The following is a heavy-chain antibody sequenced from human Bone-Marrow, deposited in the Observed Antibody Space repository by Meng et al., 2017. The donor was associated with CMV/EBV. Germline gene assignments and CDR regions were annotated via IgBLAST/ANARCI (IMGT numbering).Heavy chain of an antibody. J-gene: IGHJ4*01. V-gene: IGHV3-9*01. Sequence: GGSLRLSCAASGFTFDDYAMHWVRQAPGKGLEWVSGISWNSGSIGYADSVKGRFSISRDNAKNTVFLQMNSLRAEDTAVYYCVKAYGSGTYSFGKWGHGKRVTGAS. D-gene: IGHD3-10*01. CDR3: VKAYGSGTYSFGK. CDR2: ISWNSGSI. CDR1: GFTFDDYA.